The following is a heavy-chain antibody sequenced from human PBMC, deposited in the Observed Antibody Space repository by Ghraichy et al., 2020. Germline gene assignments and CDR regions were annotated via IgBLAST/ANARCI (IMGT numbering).Heavy chain of an antibody. CDR1: GATVCNG. V-gene: IGHV1-3*01. CDR3: ASDGGCFMGMDV. CDR2: FNAGNGHA. J-gene: IGHJ6*02. D-gene: IGHD1-26*01. Sequence: ASVKVSCKAAGATVCNGVHRFRLAPGLRLEWKGWFNAGNGHAEYSQKLQGRVTITMDIYVYTAYMELSRLRPEDTALYFCASDGGCFMGMDVWGQETMVIVSS.